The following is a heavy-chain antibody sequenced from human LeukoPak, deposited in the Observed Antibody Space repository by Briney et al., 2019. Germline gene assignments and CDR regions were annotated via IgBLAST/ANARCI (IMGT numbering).Heavy chain of an antibody. CDR1: GFTFDHYG. CDR2: MKWNGDST. V-gene: IGHV3-20*04. J-gene: IGHJ3*02. Sequence: RPGGSLRLSCAASGFTFDHYGMSWVRQAPGKGLGWVSGMKWNGDSTTYADSVKGRFTISRDSAKNSLYLQMDSPSAEDTALYSCAREVGHYGSGSYFASDIWGQGTMVTVPS. CDR3: AREVGHYGSGSYFASDI. D-gene: IGHD3-10*01.